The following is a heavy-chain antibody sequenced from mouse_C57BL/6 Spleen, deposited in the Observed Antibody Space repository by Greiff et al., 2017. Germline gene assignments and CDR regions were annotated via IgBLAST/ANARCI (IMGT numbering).Heavy chain of an antibody. CDR1: GYSFTGYY. V-gene: IGHV1-42*01. Sequence: EVQLQQSGPELVKPGASVKISCKASGYSFTGYYMNWVKQSPEKSLEWIGEINPSTGGTTYNQKFKAKATLTVDKSSSTAYMQLKSLTSEDSAVYYCALYYYGSSYGAFDYWGQGTTLTVSS. J-gene: IGHJ2*01. CDR3: ALYYYGSSYGAFDY. CDR2: INPSTGGT. D-gene: IGHD1-1*01.